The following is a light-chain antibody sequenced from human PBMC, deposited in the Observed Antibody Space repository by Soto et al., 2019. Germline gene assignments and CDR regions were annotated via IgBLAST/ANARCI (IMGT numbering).Light chain of an antibody. CDR3: QQRSNWPPYT. Sequence: DIQMTQSPSSLSVSVGDRFTITCRASQGISNYLAWYQQKPGKVPKLLIYAASTLQSGVPSRFSGSGSGTDFTLTISSLEPEDFAVYYCQQRSNWPPYTFGQGTRLEIK. CDR1: QGISNY. CDR2: AAS. J-gene: IGKJ5*01. V-gene: IGKV1-27*01.